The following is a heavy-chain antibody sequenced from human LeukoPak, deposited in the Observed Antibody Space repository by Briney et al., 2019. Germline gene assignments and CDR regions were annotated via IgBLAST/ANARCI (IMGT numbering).Heavy chain of an antibody. D-gene: IGHD1-14*01. Sequence: PSETLSLTCTVSGGSISSYYWSWMRQPAGKALEWIGRIYPSGSTNYNPSLKSRVTMSVDTSQNQFSLKMTSVTAADTAVYYCARGASTTWPGNFDYWGQGTLVTVPS. J-gene: IGHJ4*02. CDR3: ARGASTTWPGNFDY. CDR1: GGSISSYY. V-gene: IGHV4-4*07. CDR2: IYPSGST.